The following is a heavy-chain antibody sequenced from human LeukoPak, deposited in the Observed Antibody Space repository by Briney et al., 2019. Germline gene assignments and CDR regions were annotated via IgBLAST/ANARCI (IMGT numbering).Heavy chain of an antibody. CDR1: GFTFSSYG. V-gene: IGHV3-30*03. J-gene: IGHJ4*02. D-gene: IGHD4-23*01. Sequence: AGGSLRLSCAASGFTFSSYGMHWVRQAPGKGLEWVAVISYDGSNKYYADSVKGRFTISRDNSKNTLYLQMNSLRAEDTAVYYCATELRWKDHWGQGTLVTVSS. CDR3: ATELRWKDH. CDR2: ISYDGSNK.